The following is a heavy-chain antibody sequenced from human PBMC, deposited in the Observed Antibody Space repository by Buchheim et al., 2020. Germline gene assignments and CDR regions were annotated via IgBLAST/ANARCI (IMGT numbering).Heavy chain of an antibody. CDR2: ISSSGSTI. Sequence: EVQLVESGGGLVQPGGSLRLSCAASGFTFSSYEMNWVRQAPGKGLEWVSYISSSGSTIYYADYVKGRFTISRDNAKNSLYLQMNSLRAEDTAVYYCARADYSNYYYYGMDVWGQGTT. D-gene: IGHD4-11*01. CDR3: ARADYSNYYYYGMDV. J-gene: IGHJ6*02. V-gene: IGHV3-48*03. CDR1: GFTFSSYE.